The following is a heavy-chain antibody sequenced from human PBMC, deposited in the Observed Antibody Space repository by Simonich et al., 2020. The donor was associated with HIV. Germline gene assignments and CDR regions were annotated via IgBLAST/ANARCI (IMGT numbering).Heavy chain of an antibody. Sequence: QVQLQQWGAGLLKPSETLSLTCAVYGGSFSGSYWSWIRQPPGKGLEWIGEINHSGRTNYNPSLKSRVTISVDTSKNQFSLKLSSVTAADTAVYYCARRHPTTVTTPYFDYWGQGTLVTVSS. V-gene: IGHV4-34*01. J-gene: IGHJ4*02. CDR1: GGSFSGSY. CDR2: INHSGRT. CDR3: ARRHPTTVTTPYFDY. D-gene: IGHD4-17*01.